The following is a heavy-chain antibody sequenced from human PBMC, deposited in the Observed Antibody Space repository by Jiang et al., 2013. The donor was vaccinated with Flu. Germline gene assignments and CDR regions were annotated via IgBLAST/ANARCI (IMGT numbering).Heavy chain of an antibody. J-gene: IGHJ4*02. CDR2: IYYSGST. V-gene: IGHV4-59*01. D-gene: IGHD7-27*01. Sequence: PGLVKPSETLSLTCTVSGGSISSYYWSWIRQPPGKGLEWIGYIYYSGSTNYNPSLKSRVTISVDTSKNQFSLKLSSVTAADTAVYYCARHILTGGHFDYWGQGTLVTVSS. CDR1: GGSISSYY. CDR3: ARHILTGGHFDY.